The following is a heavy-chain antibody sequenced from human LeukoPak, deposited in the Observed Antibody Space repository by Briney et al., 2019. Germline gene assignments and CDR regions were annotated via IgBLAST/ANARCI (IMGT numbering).Heavy chain of an antibody. J-gene: IGHJ6*03. CDR2: ISSSGSTI. Sequence: PGGSLRLSCAASGFTFSSYEMNWVRQAPGKGLEWVSYISSSGSTIYYADSVKGRFTISRDNAQNSLYLQMNSLRAEDTAVYYCARDSAYQYYMAVWGKGTTVTVS. V-gene: IGHV3-48*03. CDR1: GFTFSSYE. CDR3: ARDSAYQYYMAV.